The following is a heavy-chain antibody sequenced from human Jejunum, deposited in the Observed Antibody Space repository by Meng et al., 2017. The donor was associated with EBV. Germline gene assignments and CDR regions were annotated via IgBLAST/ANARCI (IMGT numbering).Heavy chain of an antibody. CDR3: AHRRDYDGAWNEGCFDY. D-gene: IGHD1-1*01. Sequence: QITWRVSGPALVELPQPPTLTGTFAGVSLTTRPVGVGWIRQTPGEALEWLALIYWDDDKRYSPSLRSRLTVDKDTSKNQVVLTMTNMDPMDTATYYCAHRRDYDGAWNEGCFDYWGQGILVTVSS. CDR2: IYWDDDK. V-gene: IGHV2-5*02. CDR1: GVSLTTRPVG. J-gene: IGHJ4*02.